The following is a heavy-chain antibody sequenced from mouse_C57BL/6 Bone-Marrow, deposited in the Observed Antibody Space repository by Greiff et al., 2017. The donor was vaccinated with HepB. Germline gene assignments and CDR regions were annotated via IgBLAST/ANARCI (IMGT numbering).Heavy chain of an antibody. D-gene: IGHD1-1*01. J-gene: IGHJ1*03. CDR2: IHPNSGST. Sequence: QVQLKQSGAELVKPGASVKLSCKASGYTFTSYWMHWVKQRPGQGLEWIGMIHPNSGSTNYNEKFKSKATLTVDKSSSTAYMQLSSLTSEDSAVYYCASYYGSSSYFDVWGTGTTVTVSS. V-gene: IGHV1-64*01. CDR1: GYTFTSYW. CDR3: ASYYGSSSYFDV.